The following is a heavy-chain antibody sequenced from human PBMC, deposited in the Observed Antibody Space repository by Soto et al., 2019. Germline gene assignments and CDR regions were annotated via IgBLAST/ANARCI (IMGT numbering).Heavy chain of an antibody. J-gene: IGHJ4*02. CDR3: AREGLNQMIGYCSGGSCHRAVAY. CDR2: IWYDGSNK. Sequence: GGSLRLSCAASGFTFSSYGMHWVRQAPGKGLEWVAVIWYDGSNKYYADSVKGRFTISRDNSKNALYLQMNSLRAEDTAVYYCAREGLNQMIGYCSGGSCHRAVAYWGQGTLVTVSS. D-gene: IGHD2-15*01. V-gene: IGHV3-33*01. CDR1: GFTFSSYG.